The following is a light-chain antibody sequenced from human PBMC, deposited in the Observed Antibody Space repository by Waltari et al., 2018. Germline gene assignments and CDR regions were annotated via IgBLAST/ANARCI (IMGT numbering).Light chain of an antibody. J-gene: IGKJ5*01. CDR2: DAS. Sequence: DIQMTQSPSSLSASVGDRVTITCQASQDISNYLNWYQQKPGKAPKLMIYDASNLETGVPSVFSGSGSGTECTVSTSSLQPEDIATYECQRYNHNHRHRIAFGQGTRLEIK. CDR1: QDISNY. V-gene: IGKV1-33*01. CDR3: QRYNHNHRHRIA.